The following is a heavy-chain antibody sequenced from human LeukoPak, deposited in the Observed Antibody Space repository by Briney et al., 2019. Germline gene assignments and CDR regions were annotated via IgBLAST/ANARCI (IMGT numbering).Heavy chain of an antibody. CDR2: LSGSGGDT. CDR1: GFTFGHNA. J-gene: IGHJ4*02. Sequence: PGGSLRLSCVASGFTFGHNAMAWVRQAPGKRLEWVSALSGSGGDTFYADSVKGRFTISRDNSKNTLYLQLSSLRPDDTAVYCCAKGAPSSSSIFDFWGPGTLVTVSS. D-gene: IGHD6-6*01. V-gene: IGHV3-23*01. CDR3: AKGAPSSSSIFDF.